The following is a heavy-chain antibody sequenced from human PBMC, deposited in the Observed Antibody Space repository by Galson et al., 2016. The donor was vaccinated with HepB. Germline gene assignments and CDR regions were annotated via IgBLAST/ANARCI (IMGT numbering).Heavy chain of an antibody. CDR3: ASRDTMYYYGMDV. CDR2: VSNSGTS. Sequence: SETLSLTCSVSRGSISSYCWTWIRQPPGKALEWIGCVSNSGTSKFNPSLRGRVTISIDTPKNQFSLKLTSVTAADSAVYFCASRDTMYYYGMDVWGQGITVTVS. V-gene: IGHV4-4*08. CDR1: RGSISSYC. J-gene: IGHJ6*02. D-gene: IGHD3-10*01.